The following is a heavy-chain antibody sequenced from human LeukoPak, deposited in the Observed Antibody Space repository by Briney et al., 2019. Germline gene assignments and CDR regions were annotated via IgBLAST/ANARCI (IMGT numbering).Heavy chain of an antibody. D-gene: IGHD6-13*01. Sequence: SETLSLTCAVSGYSISSGYYWGWIRQPPGKGLEWIGSIYHSGSTYYNPSLKSRVTISVDTSKNQFSLKLSSVTAADTAVYYCARVQSAAAGGFDYWAQGTLVTVSS. J-gene: IGHJ4*02. CDR2: IYHSGST. V-gene: IGHV4-38-2*01. CDR1: GYSISSGYY. CDR3: ARVQSAAAGGFDY.